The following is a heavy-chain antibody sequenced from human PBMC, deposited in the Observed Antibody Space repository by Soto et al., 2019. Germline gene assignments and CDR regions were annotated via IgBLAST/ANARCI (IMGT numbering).Heavy chain of an antibody. CDR1: GFTFSSYA. CDR2: IDYSGGIT. Sequence: GGSLRLSCVASGFTFSSYAMGWVRQAPGKGLEWVSVIDYSGGITYYADSVKGRFTISRDNSKSTLYLQMNSLRPEDTAVYYCSRVGSGTYPFDSWGQGVLVTVSS. CDR3: SRVGSGTYPFDS. D-gene: IGHD1-26*01. V-gene: IGHV3-23*01. J-gene: IGHJ4*02.